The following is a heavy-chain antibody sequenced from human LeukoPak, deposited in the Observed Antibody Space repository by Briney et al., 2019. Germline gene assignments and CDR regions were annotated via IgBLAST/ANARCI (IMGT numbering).Heavy chain of an antibody. J-gene: IGHJ4*02. CDR1: GGSISSGDYY. CDR3: ARGSLSGSYPGY. V-gene: IGHV4-30-4*08. Sequence: SETLSLTCTVSGGSISSGDYYWSWIRQPPEKGLEWIGCIYYSGSTYYNPSLTRRVTISVDTSKNQFSLKLCAVTAAHTGVYFCARGSLSGSYPGYWGQGTLVTVSS. D-gene: IGHD1-26*01. CDR2: IYYSGST.